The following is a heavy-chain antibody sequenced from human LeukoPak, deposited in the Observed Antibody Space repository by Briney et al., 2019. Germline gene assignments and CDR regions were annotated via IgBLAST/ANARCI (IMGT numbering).Heavy chain of an antibody. V-gene: IGHV4-39*01. Sequence: SETLSLTCTVSGGSISSSSYYWGWIRQPPGKGLEWIGSIYYSGSTYYNPSLKSRVTISVDTSKNQFSLKLSSVTAADTAVYYCARLLGDWWFDPWGQGTLVTVSS. CDR3: ARLLGDWWFDP. D-gene: IGHD2-21*01. CDR2: IYYSGST. CDR1: GGSISSSSYY. J-gene: IGHJ5*02.